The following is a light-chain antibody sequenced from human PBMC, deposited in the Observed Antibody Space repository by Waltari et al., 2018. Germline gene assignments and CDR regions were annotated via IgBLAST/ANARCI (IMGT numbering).Light chain of an antibody. J-gene: IGLJ2*01. CDR3: QAWHRSAAF. CDR2: QDN. CDR1: KLGDKY. Sequence: SYELTQPLSVSVSPGQTANIACSAEKLGDKYACWYQQKPGQPPLLVIYQDNKTPSGIPERLAGSNSGNQATLTNIGTQTVDEADYYCQAWHRSAAFFGGGTKLTVL. V-gene: IGLV3-1*01.